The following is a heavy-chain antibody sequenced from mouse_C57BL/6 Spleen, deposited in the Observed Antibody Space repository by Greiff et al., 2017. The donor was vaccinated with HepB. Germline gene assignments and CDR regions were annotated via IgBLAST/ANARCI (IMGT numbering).Heavy chain of an antibody. CDR3: AIGYYGSSFDWYFDV. CDR2: IYPRSGNT. D-gene: IGHD1-1*01. J-gene: IGHJ1*03. Sequence: QVQLQQSGAELTRPGASVKLSCKASGYTFTSYGISWVKQRTGQGLEWIGEIYPRSGNTYYNEKFKGKATLTADKSSSTAYMELRSLTSEDSAVYFCAIGYYGSSFDWYFDVWGTGTTVTVSS. V-gene: IGHV1-81*01. CDR1: GYTFTSYG.